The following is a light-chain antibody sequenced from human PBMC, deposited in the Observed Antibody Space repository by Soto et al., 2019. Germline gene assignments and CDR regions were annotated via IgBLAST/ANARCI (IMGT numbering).Light chain of an antibody. J-gene: IGLJ2*01. V-gene: IGLV2-14*01. Sequence: QSALTQPASVSGSPGQSITISCTGTSSDVGGYDYVSWYQQHPGKAPKLMIYDVSNRPSGVSNRFSGSKSGNTASLTISGLQAEDEADYSCSSYTSSNTYVALGGGTKLTVL. CDR2: DVS. CDR3: SSYTSSNTYVA. CDR1: SSDVGGYDY.